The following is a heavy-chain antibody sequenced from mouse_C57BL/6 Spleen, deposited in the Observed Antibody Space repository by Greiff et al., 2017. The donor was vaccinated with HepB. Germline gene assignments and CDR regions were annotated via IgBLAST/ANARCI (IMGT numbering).Heavy chain of an antibody. Sequence: QVQLKESGAELVKPGASVKISCKASGYAFSSYWMNWVKQRPGKGLEWIGQIYPGDGDTNYNGKFKGKATLTADKSSSTAYMQLSSLTSEDSAVYFCARSGVMGYDYDLYYYAMDYWGQGTSVTVSS. J-gene: IGHJ4*01. CDR2: IYPGDGDT. D-gene: IGHD2-4*01. CDR1: GYAFSSYW. CDR3: ARSGVMGYDYDLYYYAMDY. V-gene: IGHV1-80*01.